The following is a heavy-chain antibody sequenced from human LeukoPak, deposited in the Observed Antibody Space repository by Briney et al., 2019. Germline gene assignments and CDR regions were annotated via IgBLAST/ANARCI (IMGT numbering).Heavy chain of an antibody. CDR2: ISTSGDST. J-gene: IGHJ6*03. CDR3: AKVGFVGSRGWYFISGYYMDV. D-gene: IGHD6-19*01. Sequence: GGSLRLSCAASGFTFSNFAMSWVRQAPGKGLQWVSAISTSGDSTYHAGSVKGRFTISRDNSKNTLHLHMNRLRGDDTAVYYCAKVGFVGSRGWYFISGYYMDVWGKGTTVTVSS. V-gene: IGHV3-23*01. CDR1: GFTFSNFA.